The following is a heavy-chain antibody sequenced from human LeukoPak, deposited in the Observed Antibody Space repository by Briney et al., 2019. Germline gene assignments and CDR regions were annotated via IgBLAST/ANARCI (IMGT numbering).Heavy chain of an antibody. D-gene: IGHD1-26*01. Sequence: GGSLRLSCAASGFTFSSYAMSWVRQAPGKGLEWASAISGSGGSTYYADSVKGRFTISRDNSKNTLYLQMNSLRAEDTAVYYCARDEVGATTEFDYWGQGTLVTVSS. CDR2: ISGSGGST. CDR1: GFTFSSYA. J-gene: IGHJ4*02. CDR3: ARDEVGATTEFDY. V-gene: IGHV3-23*01.